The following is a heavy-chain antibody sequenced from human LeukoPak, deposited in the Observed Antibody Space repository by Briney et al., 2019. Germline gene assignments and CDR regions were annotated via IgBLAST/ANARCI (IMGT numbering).Heavy chain of an antibody. CDR3: AKRGYSGYVGFYYYYMDV. D-gene: IGHD5-12*01. CDR2: ISSSGSAV. CDR1: GFTFSDYY. V-gene: IGHV3-11*01. J-gene: IGHJ6*03. Sequence: PGGSLRLSCAASGFTFSDYYMSWIRQAPGKGLEWVSYISSSGSAVYYADSVKGRFTISRDNSKNTLYLQMNSLRAEDTAVYYCAKRGYSGYVGFYYYYMDVWGKGTTVTVSS.